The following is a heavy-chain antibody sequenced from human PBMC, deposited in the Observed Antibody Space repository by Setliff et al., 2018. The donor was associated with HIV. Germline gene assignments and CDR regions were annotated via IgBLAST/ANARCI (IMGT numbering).Heavy chain of an antibody. J-gene: IGHJ4*02. Sequence: GSGPTLVNPTQTLALTCTFSGFSLSTSGVGVGWIRQPPGKALEWLGTIYWDDDRRYTPSLNSRLTITKGPSRDQVVLTLTDMDPADTVTYFCAHRAGSSWSRFYFDYWGQGALVTVSS. CDR2: IYWDDDR. CDR3: AHRAGSSWSRFYFDY. CDR1: GFSLSTSGVG. D-gene: IGHD6-13*01. V-gene: IGHV2-5*02.